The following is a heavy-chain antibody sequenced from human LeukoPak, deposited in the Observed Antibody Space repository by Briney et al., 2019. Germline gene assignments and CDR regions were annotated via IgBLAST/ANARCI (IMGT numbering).Heavy chain of an antibody. V-gene: IGHV4-59*11. CDR1: GGSISSHF. D-gene: IGHD3-16*01. Sequence: SETLSLTCTVSGGSISSHFWSWIRQPPGKGLEWIGSIYYTGSTNYNPSLKSRVTISVDTSNNRFSLRLSSLTAADTALYYCARGGGDYYMDVWGKGTTVTVSS. CDR3: ARGGGDYYMDV. CDR2: IYYTGST. J-gene: IGHJ6*03.